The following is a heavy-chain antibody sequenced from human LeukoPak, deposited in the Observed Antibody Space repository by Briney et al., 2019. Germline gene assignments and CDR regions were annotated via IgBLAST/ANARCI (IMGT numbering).Heavy chain of an antibody. Sequence: SGTLSLTCGVSGGSIDITNYWGWVRQAPGKGLEWIGEIAHDGTTNYNPSLRSRVAMSFDRANNQFSLSLTSVTAADTAVYYCTREDRPYCPFAYWGQGVLVTVSS. V-gene: IGHV4-4*02. CDR2: IAHDGTT. J-gene: IGHJ4*02. CDR3: TREDRPYCPFAY. D-gene: IGHD1-26*01. CDR1: GGSIDITNY.